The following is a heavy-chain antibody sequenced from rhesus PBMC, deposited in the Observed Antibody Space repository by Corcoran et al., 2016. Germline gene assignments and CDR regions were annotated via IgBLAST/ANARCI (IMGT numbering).Heavy chain of an antibody. J-gene: IGHJ1*01. D-gene: IGHD6-31*01. Sequence: QVQLQESGPGLVKPSETLSLTCAVSGYSISSGYGWGWIRPPPGKGLEWIGQIYGISSSTDYNPSLKSRVTVSKDTSKNQFSLGLSSVTAADTAVYYCARAAAGIFEFWGQGALVTVSS. CDR2: IYGISSST. V-gene: IGHV4-127*01. CDR1: GYSISSGYG. CDR3: ARAAAGIFEF.